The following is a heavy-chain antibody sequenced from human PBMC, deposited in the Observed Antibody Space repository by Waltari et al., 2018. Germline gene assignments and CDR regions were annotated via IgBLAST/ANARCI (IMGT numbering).Heavy chain of an antibody. D-gene: IGHD3-22*01. Sequence: QVQLVQSGAEVKKPGASVKVSCKASGYTFTGYYFHWVRQAPGQGLEWMGLINPNPGDTTYAQEFQGRVTMTRDTSISTAYMELTSLRSEDTAVYYCARDWGYYSDTSGYPSNWFGPWGQGTLVTVSS. CDR3: ARDWGYYSDTSGYPSNWFGP. J-gene: IGHJ5*02. V-gene: IGHV1-2*06. CDR2: INPNPGDT. CDR1: GYTFTGYY.